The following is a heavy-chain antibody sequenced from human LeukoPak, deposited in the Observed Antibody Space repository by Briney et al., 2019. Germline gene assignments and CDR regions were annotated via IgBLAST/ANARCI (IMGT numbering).Heavy chain of an antibody. J-gene: IGHJ4*02. CDR1: GGSISSGGYY. CDR2: IYYSGST. D-gene: IGHD7-27*01. Sequence: PSETLSLTCTVSGGSISSGGYYWSWTRQHPGKGLEWIGYIYYSGSTYYNPSLKSRVTISVDTSKNQFSLKLGSVTAADTAVYYCARDSELGVFDYWGQGTLVTVSS. V-gene: IGHV4-31*03. CDR3: ARDSELGVFDY.